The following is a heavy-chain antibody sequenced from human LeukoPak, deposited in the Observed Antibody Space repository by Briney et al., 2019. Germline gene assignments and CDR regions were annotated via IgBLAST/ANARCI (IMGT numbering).Heavy chain of an antibody. CDR1: GGAFCSYA. CDR3: ARDSNIKVVPADKPYGMDV. J-gene: IGHJ6*04. D-gene: IGHD2-2*01. CDR2: IIPIFGTA. V-gene: IGHV1-69*01. Sequence: WVSLSCTPSGGAFCSYAITSVREAPGQGLEWMGGIIPIFGTANSAQTFQGRVTITADESTSTDYMDLSSLRSEDTAVYYSARDSNIKVVPADKPYGMDVWGKGTTVTVSS.